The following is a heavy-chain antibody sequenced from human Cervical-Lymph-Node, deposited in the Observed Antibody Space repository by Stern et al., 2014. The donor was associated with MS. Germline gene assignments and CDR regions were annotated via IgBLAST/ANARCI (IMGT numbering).Heavy chain of an antibody. D-gene: IGHD3-22*01. CDR1: GFSLTTSGVG. J-gene: IGHJ3*01. CDR2: LYWDDDK. Sequence: QVTLRESGPTLVKPTQTLTLTCTFSGFSLTTSGVGVGWIRQPPGKALEWLGLLYWDDDKRYSRSLKSRLTITKDTSKNQVVLTMTNMDPVDTATYYCTRVYDSSGYYYRPGAFDVWGQGTMVTVSS. V-gene: IGHV2-5*02. CDR3: TRVYDSSGYYYRPGAFDV.